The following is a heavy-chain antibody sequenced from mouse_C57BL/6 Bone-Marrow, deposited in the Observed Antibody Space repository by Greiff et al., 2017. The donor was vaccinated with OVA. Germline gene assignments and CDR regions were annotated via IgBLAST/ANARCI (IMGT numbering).Heavy chain of an antibody. Sequence: VQLKESGPGLVKPSQSLSLTCSVTGYSITSGYYWNWIRQFPGNKLEWMGYISYDGSNNYNPSLKNRISITRDTSKNQFFLKLTSVTTEDTSTYYCARDEGGSSSFYAMDYWGQGTSVTVSS. CDR3: ARDEGGSSSFYAMDY. CDR2: ISYDGSN. CDR1: GYSITSGYY. V-gene: IGHV3-6*01. J-gene: IGHJ4*01. D-gene: IGHD1-1*01.